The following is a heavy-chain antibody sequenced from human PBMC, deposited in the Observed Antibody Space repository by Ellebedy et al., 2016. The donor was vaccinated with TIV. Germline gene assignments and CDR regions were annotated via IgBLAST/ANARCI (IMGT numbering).Heavy chain of an antibody. J-gene: IGHJ5*02. V-gene: IGHV4-34*01. D-gene: IGHD1-7*01. CDR3: ARRTRELPSDPGFDP. CDR2: INHSGST. CDR1: GGSFSGYY. Sequence: SETLSLTCAVYGGSFSGYYWSWIRQPPGKGLEWIGEINHSGSTNYNPSLKSRVTISVDTSKNQFSLKLSSVTAADTAVYYCARRTRELPSDPGFDPWGQGAQVTVSS.